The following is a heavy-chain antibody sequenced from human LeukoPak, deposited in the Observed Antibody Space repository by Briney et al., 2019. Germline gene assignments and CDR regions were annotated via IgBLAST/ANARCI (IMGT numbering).Heavy chain of an antibody. CDR2: INPSGGST. CDR3: AREGPIYYDSSGYFGYDAFDI. Sequence: ASVKVSCKASGYTFTSYYMHWVRQAPGQGLEWMGIINPSGGSTSYAQKFQGRVTMTRDTSTSTVYMELSSLRSEDTAAYYCAREGPIYYDSSGYFGYDAFDIWGQGTMVTVSS. V-gene: IGHV1-46*01. D-gene: IGHD3-22*01. J-gene: IGHJ3*02. CDR1: GYTFTSYY.